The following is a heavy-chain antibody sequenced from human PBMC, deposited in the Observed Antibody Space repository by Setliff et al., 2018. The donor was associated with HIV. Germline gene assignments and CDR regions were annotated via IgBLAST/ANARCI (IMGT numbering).Heavy chain of an antibody. CDR3: ARGRGSSSSWPIDY. V-gene: IGHV4-59*12. J-gene: IGHJ4*02. CDR1: GGSISDYY. D-gene: IGHD6-13*01. CDR2: IYNSAST. Sequence: PSETLSLTCTVSGGSISDYYRSWIRQHPGKGLEWIGYIYNSASTSYNPSLNSRVTISVDTSKNQFSLKLSSVTAADTAVYFCARGRGSSSSWPIDYWGQGTLVTVSS.